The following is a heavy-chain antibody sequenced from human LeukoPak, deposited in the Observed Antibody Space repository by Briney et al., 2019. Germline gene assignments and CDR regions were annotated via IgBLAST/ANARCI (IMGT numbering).Heavy chain of an antibody. D-gene: IGHD6-13*01. V-gene: IGHV3-9*03. Sequence: PGRSLRLSCTASGFTFDDYAMHWVRQAPGKGLEWVSGISWNSGSIGYADSVKGRFTISRDNAKNSLYLRMNSLRAEDMALYYCAKDMYSSSWYSRNFDYWGQGTLVTVSS. CDR1: GFTFDDYA. J-gene: IGHJ4*02. CDR3: AKDMYSSSWYSRNFDY. CDR2: ISWNSGSI.